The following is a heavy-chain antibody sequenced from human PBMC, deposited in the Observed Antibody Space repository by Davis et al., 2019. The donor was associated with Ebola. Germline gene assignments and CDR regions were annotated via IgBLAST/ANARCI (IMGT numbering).Heavy chain of an antibody. CDR2: ISGSGGNT. D-gene: IGHD2-15*01. Sequence: GESLKISCAASGFIFSSYAVSWVRQAPGKGLEWVSAISGSGGNTYYADSVKGRFTISRDNSKNTLFLQMNSLRAEETAVYYCAKGDCSGGICYPDYWGQGTLVTVSS. J-gene: IGHJ4*02. CDR3: AKGDCSGGICYPDY. CDR1: GFIFSSYA. V-gene: IGHV3-23*01.